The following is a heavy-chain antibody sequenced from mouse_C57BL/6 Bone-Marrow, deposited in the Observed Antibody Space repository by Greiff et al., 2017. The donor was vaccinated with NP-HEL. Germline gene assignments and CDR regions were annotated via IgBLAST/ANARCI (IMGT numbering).Heavy chain of an antibody. D-gene: IGHD2-3*01. V-gene: IGHV1-26*01. CDR1: GYTFTDYY. CDR2: INPNNGGT. J-gene: IGHJ4*01. CDR3: ARDGYSYYYAMDY. Sequence: EVQLQQSGPELVKPGASVKISCKASGYTFTDYYMNWVKQSHGKSLEWIGDINPNNGGTSYNQKFKGKATLTVDKSSSTAYMELRSLTSEDSAVYYCARDGYSYYYAMDYWGQGTSVTVSS.